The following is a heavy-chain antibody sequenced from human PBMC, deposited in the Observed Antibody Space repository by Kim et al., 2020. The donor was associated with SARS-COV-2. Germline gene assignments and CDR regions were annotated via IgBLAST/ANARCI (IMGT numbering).Heavy chain of an antibody. J-gene: IGHJ6*02. D-gene: IGHD3-10*01. Sequence: LNGRVTISPDTSKNQFSLRLSSVTAADAAVYYCARGRRILNIISRVRGMDVWGQGTTVTVSS. V-gene: IGHV4-34*01. CDR3: ARGRRILNIISRVRGMDV.